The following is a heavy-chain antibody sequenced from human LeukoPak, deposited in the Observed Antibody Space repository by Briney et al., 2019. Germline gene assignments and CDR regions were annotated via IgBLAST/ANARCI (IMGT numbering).Heavy chain of an antibody. Sequence: AAVKVSCKASGYTFTSYGISWVRQAPGQGLEWMGWISAYNGNTNYAQKLQGRVTMTTDTSTSTVYMELSSLRSEDTAVYYCARMDYGDCEASAGTRNIDYWGQGTLVTVSS. CDR2: ISAYNGNT. V-gene: IGHV1-18*01. J-gene: IGHJ4*02. CDR1: GYTFTSYG. D-gene: IGHD4-17*01. CDR3: ARMDYGDCEASAGTRNIDY.